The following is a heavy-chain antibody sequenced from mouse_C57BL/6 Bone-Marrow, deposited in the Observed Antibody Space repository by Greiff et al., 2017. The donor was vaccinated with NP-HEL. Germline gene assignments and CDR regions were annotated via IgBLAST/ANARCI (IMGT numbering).Heavy chain of an antibody. Sequence: VQLKQSGPVLVKPGASVKMSCKASGYTFTDYYMNWVKQSHGKSLEWIGVINPYNGGTSYNQKFKGKATLTVDKSSSTAYMELNSLTSEDSAVYYCARDYYGSSLCYFDYWGQGTTLTVSS. CDR1: GYTFTDYY. D-gene: IGHD1-1*01. CDR3: ARDYYGSSLCYFDY. CDR2: INPYNGGT. V-gene: IGHV1-19*01. J-gene: IGHJ2*01.